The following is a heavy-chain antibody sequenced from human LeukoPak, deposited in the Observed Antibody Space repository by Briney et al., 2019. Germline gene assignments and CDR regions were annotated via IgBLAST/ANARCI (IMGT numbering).Heavy chain of an antibody. CDR1: GGSISSHY. CDR2: IYYSGST. D-gene: IGHD5-24*01. Sequence: SETLSLTCTVSGGSISSHYWSWIRQPPGKGLEWIGYIYYSGSTNYSPSLKSRVTISVDTPKNQFSLKLSSVTAADTAVYYCAREMATIGNDAFDNWGQGTMVTVSS. J-gene: IGHJ3*02. V-gene: IGHV4-59*11. CDR3: AREMATIGNDAFDN.